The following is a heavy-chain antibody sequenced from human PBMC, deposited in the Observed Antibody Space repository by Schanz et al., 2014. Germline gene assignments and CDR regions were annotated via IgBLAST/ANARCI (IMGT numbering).Heavy chain of an antibody. CDR1: GFTFSDYY. CDR2: ISTSSSYI. Sequence: QLQLVESGGGLVKPGGSLRLSCAASGFTFSDYYMSWIRQAPGKGLEWLLHISTSSSYIKYADSVRGRFTISRDNAKTSVFLQMNSLRADDTAVYYCARKVIAAAGTRYFDLWGRGTLVTVSS. V-gene: IGHV3-11*06. D-gene: IGHD6-13*01. J-gene: IGHJ2*01. CDR3: ARKVIAAAGTRYFDL.